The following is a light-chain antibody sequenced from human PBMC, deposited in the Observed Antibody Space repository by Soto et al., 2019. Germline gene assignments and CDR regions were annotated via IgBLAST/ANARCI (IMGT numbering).Light chain of an antibody. CDR3: QSYDSSLTGYV. V-gene: IGLV1-40*01. CDR2: GNN. CDR1: TSNIGARYD. J-gene: IGLJ1*01. Sequence: QPVLTQPPSVSGAPGQRVTISCTGSTSNIGARYDVHWYQQFPGTAPKLLIYGNNNRPSGVPDRFSGSKSGTSASLAITGLQAGDEADYYCQSYDSSLTGYVFGTGTKLTVL.